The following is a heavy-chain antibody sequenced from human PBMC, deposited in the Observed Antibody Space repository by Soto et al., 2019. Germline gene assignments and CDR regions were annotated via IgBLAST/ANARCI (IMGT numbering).Heavy chain of an antibody. CDR2: IKQDGSEK. V-gene: IGHV3-7*03. Sequence: SCAPSGFTFSIYCMSWVRQAPGKWRELVANIKQDGSEKYYVDSVKGRFTISRDNAKNSLYLQMNSLRAEDTAVYYCARDHCSGGSCYSGGWYYYYGMEVWGQGTTVSVSS. J-gene: IGHJ6*01. D-gene: IGHD2-15*01. CDR3: ARDHCSGGSCYSGGWYYYYGMEV. CDR1: GFTFSIYC.